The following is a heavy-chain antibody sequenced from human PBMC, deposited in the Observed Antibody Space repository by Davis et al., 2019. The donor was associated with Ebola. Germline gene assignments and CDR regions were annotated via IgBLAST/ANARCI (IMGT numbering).Heavy chain of an antibody. Sequence: SVKVSCKASGGTFSNYAISWVRQAPGQGLEWMGGIIPIFGTANYAQNFQGRVTITADESTSTAYMELSSLRSEDTAVYYCAMEGEGDNCSSTSCSLFDYWGQGTLVTVSS. CDR2: IIPIFGTA. CDR1: GGTFSNYA. V-gene: IGHV1-69*13. J-gene: IGHJ4*02. D-gene: IGHD2-2*01. CDR3: AMEGEGDNCSSTSCSLFDY.